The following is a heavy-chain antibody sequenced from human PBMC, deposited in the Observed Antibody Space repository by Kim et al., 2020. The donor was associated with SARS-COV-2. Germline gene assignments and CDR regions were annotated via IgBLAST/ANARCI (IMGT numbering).Heavy chain of an antibody. CDR3: ARGLTTVVTAYYYYGMDV. D-gene: IGHD4-17*01. J-gene: IGHJ6*02. CDR2: INPSGGST. CDR1: GYTFTSYY. Sequence: ASVKVSCKASGYTFTSYYMHWVRQAPGQGLEWMGIINPSGGSTSYAQKFQGRVTMTRDTSTSTVYMELSSLRSEDTAVYYCARGLTTVVTAYYYYGMDVWGQGTTVTVSS. V-gene: IGHV1-46*01.